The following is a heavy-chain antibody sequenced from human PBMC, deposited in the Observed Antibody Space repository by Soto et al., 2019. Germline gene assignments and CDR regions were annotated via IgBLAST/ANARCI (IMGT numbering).Heavy chain of an antibody. D-gene: IGHD2-2*01. CDR1: GYTFTGHY. V-gene: IGHV1-69*01. J-gene: IGHJ6*02. CDR2: IIPIFGTA. CDR3: ARGQLLKANYYYYGMDV. Sequence: QVQLVQSGAEVKKPGASVKVSCKASGYTFTGHYIHWVRQAPGQGLEWMGGIIPIFGTANYAQKFQGRVTITADESTSTAYMELSSLRSEDTAVYYCARGQLLKANYYYYGMDVWGQGTTVTVSS.